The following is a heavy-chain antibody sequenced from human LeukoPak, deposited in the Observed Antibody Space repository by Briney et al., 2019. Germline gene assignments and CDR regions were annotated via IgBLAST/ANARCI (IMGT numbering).Heavy chain of an antibody. J-gene: IGHJ4*02. D-gene: IGHD4/OR15-4a*01. CDR3: ARRAGAYSHPYDY. Sequence: GGSLRLSCTVSGFPVSSNSMSWVRQAPGKGLEWVSFIYSDNTHYSDSVKGRFTISIDNYKNTLYLEMNSLRAEDTAVYYCARRAGAYSHPYDYWGQGTLVTVSS. CDR1: GFPVSSNS. CDR2: IYSDNT. V-gene: IGHV3-53*01.